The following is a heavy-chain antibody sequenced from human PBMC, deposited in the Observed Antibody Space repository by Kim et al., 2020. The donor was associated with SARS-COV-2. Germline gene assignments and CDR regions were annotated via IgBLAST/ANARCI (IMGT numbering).Heavy chain of an antibody. D-gene: IGHD3-3*01. Sequence: GGSLRLSCAASGFDFYAYAMNWIRQAPGRGLEWVSGIVRSSDKYYAESVNGRFTISRDTSNNLVYLQMNSLRVEDTAIYYCAKDRISGDGFWEFAYWGQGVLVTVSS. V-gene: IGHV3-23*01. J-gene: IGHJ4*02. CDR3: AKDRISGDGFWEFAY. CDR1: GFDFYAYA. CDR2: IVRSSDK.